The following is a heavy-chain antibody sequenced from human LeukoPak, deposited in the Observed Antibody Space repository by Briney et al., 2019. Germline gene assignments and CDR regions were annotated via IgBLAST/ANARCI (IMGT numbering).Heavy chain of an antibody. CDR2: INWNGGST. CDR3: ARRGYGDYRQSGAFDI. Sequence: GGSLRLSCAASGFTFDDYGMSWVRQAPGKGLEWVSGINWNGGSTGYADSVKGRFTISRDNAKNSLYLQMNSLRAEDTALYHCARRGYGDYRQSGAFDIWGQGTMVTVSS. V-gene: IGHV3-20*01. CDR1: GFTFDDYG. D-gene: IGHD4-17*01. J-gene: IGHJ3*02.